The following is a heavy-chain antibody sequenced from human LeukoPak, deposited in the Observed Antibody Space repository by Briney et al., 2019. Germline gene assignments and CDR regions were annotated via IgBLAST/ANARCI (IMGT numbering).Heavy chain of an antibody. CDR3: ARAPGSYAPHWYFDL. D-gene: IGHD1-26*01. V-gene: IGHV4-59*01. CDR1: GGSISSYY. J-gene: IGHJ2*01. CDR2: IYYSGST. Sequence: SETLSLTCTVSGGSISSYYWSWIRQPPGKGLEWIGYIYYSGSTNYNPSLKSRVTISVDTSKNQFSLKLSSVTAADTAVYYCARAPGSYAPHWYFDLWGRGTLVTVSS.